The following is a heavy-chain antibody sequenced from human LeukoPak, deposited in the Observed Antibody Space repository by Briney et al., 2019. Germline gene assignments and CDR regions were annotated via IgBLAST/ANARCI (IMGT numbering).Heavy chain of an antibody. CDR3: AKSGRYYDSSGSGYFDY. V-gene: IGHV3-30*02. J-gene: IGHJ4*02. CDR1: GFTFSSYG. Sequence: GGSLRLSCAASGFTFSSYGMHWVRQAPGEGLEWVAFIRYDGSNKYYADSVKGRFTISRDNSKNTLYLQMNSLRAEDTVVYYCAKSGRYYDSSGSGYFDYWGQGTLVTVSS. CDR2: IRYDGSNK. D-gene: IGHD3-22*01.